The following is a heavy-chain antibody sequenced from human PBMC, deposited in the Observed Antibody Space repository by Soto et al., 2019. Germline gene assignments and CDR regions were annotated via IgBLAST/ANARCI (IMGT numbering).Heavy chain of an antibody. CDR2: ISGSGGST. CDR1: GFTFSSYA. J-gene: IGHJ4*02. Sequence: EVQLLESGGGLVQPGGSLRLSCAASGFTFSSYAMSWVRQAPGKGLEWVXAISGSGGSTYYADSVKGRFTISRDNSKNTLYLQMNSLRAEDTAVYYCAKGVYCSGGSCYPMGYFDYWGQGTLVTVSS. D-gene: IGHD2-15*01. V-gene: IGHV3-23*01. CDR3: AKGVYCSGGSCYPMGYFDY.